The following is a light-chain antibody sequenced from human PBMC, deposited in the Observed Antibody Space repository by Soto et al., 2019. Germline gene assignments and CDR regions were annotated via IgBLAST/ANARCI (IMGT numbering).Light chain of an antibody. J-gene: IGKJ5*01. CDR1: PSVTNY. CDR3: QQRGDRPA. V-gene: IGKV3-11*01. Sequence: EILLAQSPANLSLCTGERATLSCTASPSVTNYLAWYQQTPGQAPLLLIFDTSTRATGTPARLSGSGSGTVFSLTSSSLEPEDFAVYYYQQRGDRPAFGQGTRLEI. CDR2: DTS.